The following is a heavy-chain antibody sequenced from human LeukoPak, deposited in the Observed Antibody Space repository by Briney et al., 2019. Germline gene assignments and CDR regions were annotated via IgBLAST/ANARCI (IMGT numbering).Heavy chain of an antibody. J-gene: IGHJ3*02. CDR2: IYYSGST. CDR3: ARYGSGSFYINDAFDI. D-gene: IGHD3-10*01. Sequence: SETLSLTCAVYGGSFSGYYWSWIRRPPGKGLEWIGYIYYSGSTNYNPSLKSRVTISVDTSKNQFSLKLSSVTAADTAVYYCARYGSGSFYINDAFDIWGQGTMVTVSS. CDR1: GGSFSGYY. V-gene: IGHV4-59*08.